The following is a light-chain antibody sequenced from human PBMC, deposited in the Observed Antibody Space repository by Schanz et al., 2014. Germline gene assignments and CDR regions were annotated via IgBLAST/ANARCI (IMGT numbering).Light chain of an antibody. V-gene: IGLV2-14*02. CDR1: SSDVGSYNL. Sequence: QSALTQPPSASGSPGQSVTISCTGTSSDVGSYNLVSWYQQHPGKAPKLMIYDVSKRPSGVSNRFSGSKSGNTASLTISGLQAEDEADYHQKVFGGGTKLTVL. J-gene: IGLJ3*02. CDR3: KV. CDR2: DVS.